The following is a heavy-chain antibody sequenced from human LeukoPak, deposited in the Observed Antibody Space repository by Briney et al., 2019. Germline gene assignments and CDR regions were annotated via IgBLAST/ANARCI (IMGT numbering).Heavy chain of an antibody. CDR2: IYPGDSGP. CDR3: GMSGDRVPLQDDVFDV. V-gene: IGHV5-51*01. J-gene: IGHJ3*01. Sequence: GESLKISCKVSGYSFTSYCIGWARQMPGKGLEWMGIIYPGDSGPTYSPSFQGQVTISVDKSINTAYLRWSSLQASDTAMYYCGMSGDRVPLQDDVFDVWGQGTMVTVST. D-gene: IGHD1-26*01. CDR1: GYSFTSYC.